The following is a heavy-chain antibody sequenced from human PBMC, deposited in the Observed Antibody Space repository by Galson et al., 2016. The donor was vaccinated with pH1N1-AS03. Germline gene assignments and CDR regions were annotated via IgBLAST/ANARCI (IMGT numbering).Heavy chain of an antibody. CDR3: ARGSGSPHWIDP. D-gene: IGHD3-3*01. J-gene: IGHJ5*02. CDR1: GFTFNIYA. Sequence: SLRLSCAASGFTFNIYAMHWVRQTPGKGLEWVSGVGDIDASLYYAESVKGRFTVSRDNSKNTLYLQMNSLRAEDTAVYYCARGSGSPHWIDPWGQGTLVTVSS. V-gene: IGHV3-23*01. CDR2: VGDIDASL.